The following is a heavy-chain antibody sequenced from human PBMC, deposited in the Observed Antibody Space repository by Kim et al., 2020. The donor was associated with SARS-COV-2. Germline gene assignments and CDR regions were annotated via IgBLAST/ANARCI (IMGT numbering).Heavy chain of an antibody. V-gene: IGHV3-30*15. J-gene: IGHJ4*02. D-gene: IGHD5-12*01. Sequence: KADAVKGRFTISRANSKNPLDLQMSGLRAEDTAGYYCARGGSGYGRFDSWGQGTLVTVSS. CDR3: ARGGSGYGRFDS.